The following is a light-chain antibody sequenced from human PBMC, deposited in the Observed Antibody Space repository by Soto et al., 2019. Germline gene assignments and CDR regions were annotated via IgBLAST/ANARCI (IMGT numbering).Light chain of an antibody. CDR1: LGISTW. CDR2: ATS. V-gene: IGKV1-12*01. Sequence: DIHMTQSPSSVSASVGARVTITCRASLGISTWSAWYQQKPGKAPNLLIYATSSLQSGVPSRFSGSGSGTDFTLTIRSLQPEDFATYYCQHTNNFPLTFGPGTKVDIK. J-gene: IGKJ3*01. CDR3: QHTNNFPLT.